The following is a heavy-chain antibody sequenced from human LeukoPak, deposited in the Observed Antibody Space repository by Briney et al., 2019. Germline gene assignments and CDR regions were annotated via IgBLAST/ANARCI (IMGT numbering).Heavy chain of an antibody. CDR3: ARDSYYYDSSGYYFGL. D-gene: IGHD3-22*01. CDR2: ISSSGSTI. V-gene: IGHV3-48*03. CDR1: GFTFSSYE. J-gene: IGHJ4*02. Sequence: GGSLRLSCAASGFTFSSYEMNWVRQAPGKGPEWVSYISSSGSTIYYADSVKGRFTISRDNAKNSLYLQMNSLRAEDTAVYYCARDSYYYDSSGYYFGLWGQGTLVTVSS.